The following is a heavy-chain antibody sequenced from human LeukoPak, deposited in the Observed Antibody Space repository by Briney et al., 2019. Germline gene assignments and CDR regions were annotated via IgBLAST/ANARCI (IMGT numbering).Heavy chain of an antibody. Sequence: QTGGSLRLSCAASGFTVSSNYMSWVRQAPGRGLEWVSVIYSGGSTYYADSVKGRFTISRDNSEDTLYLQMNSLRAEDTAVYHCAKDRARGGATDFDYWGQGTLVTVSS. CDR1: GFTVSSNY. V-gene: IGHV3-53*01. CDR3: AKDRARGGATDFDY. J-gene: IGHJ4*02. CDR2: IYSGGST. D-gene: IGHD1-26*01.